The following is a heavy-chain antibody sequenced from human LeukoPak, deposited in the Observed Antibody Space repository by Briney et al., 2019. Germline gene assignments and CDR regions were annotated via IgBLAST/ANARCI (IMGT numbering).Heavy chain of an antibody. CDR2: INPNSGGT. CDR3: ARDQGGHWYNWNDVWFDH. Sequence: ASVKVSCKASGYTFTGYYIHWVRQAPGQGLEWMGWINPNSGGTKYAQKFQGRVTMTRDTSISTAYMEMGRLRFDDTAVYYCARDQGGHWYNWNDVWFDHWGQGTLVTVSS. CDR1: GYTFTGYY. V-gene: IGHV1-2*02. D-gene: IGHD1-1*01. J-gene: IGHJ5*02.